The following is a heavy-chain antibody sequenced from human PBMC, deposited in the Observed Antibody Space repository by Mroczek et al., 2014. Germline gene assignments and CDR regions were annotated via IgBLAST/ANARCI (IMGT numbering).Heavy chain of an antibody. CDR1: GGSISSGSYY. CDR3: ARGWYDSSSSSWFDP. Sequence: QVQLQQWGAGLLKPSQTLSLTCTVSGGSISSGSYYWSWIRQPAGKGLEWIGRIYTSGSTNYNPSLKSRVTMSVDTSKNQFSLKLSSVTAADTAVYYCARGWYDSSSSSWFDPWGQGTLVTVSS. CDR2: IYTSGST. J-gene: IGHJ5*02. D-gene: IGHD6-6*01. V-gene: IGHV4-61*02.